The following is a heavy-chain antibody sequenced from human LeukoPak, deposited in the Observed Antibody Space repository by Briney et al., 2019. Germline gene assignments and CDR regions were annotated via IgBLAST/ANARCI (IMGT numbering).Heavy chain of an antibody. CDR3: ARAGYGDYEDYFDY. CDR2: IWYDGSNK. CDR1: GFTFSSYG. Sequence: GRSLRLSCAASGFTFSSYGMHWVRQAPGKGLEWVAVIWYDGSNKYYADSVKGRFTISRDNSKNTLYLQMNSLRAEDTAVYYCARAGYGDYEDYFDYWGQGTLVTVSS. J-gene: IGHJ4*02. D-gene: IGHD4-17*01. V-gene: IGHV3-33*01.